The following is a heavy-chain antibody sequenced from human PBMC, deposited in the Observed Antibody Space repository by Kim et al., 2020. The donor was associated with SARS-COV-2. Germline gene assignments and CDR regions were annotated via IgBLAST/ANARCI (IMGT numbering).Heavy chain of an antibody. D-gene: IGHD2-15*01. CDR2: INSNSGGT. CDR3: ARGGYCSGGSCYMYYFDY. CDR1: GYTFTGYY. J-gene: IGHJ4*02. V-gene: IGHV1-2*06. Sequence: ASVKVSCKASGYTFTGYYMHWVRQAPGQGLEWMGRINSNSGGTNYAQKFQGRVTMTRDTSIGTAYMELSTLRSDDTAVYYCARGGYCSGGSCYMYYFDYWGQGALVTVSS.